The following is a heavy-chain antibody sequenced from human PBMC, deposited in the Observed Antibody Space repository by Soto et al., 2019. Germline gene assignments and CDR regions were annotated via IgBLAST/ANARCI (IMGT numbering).Heavy chain of an antibody. Sequence: SVKVSCKASGGTFSSYAISWVRQAPGQGLEWMGGIIPIFGTANYAQKFQGRVTITADESTSTAYMELSSLRSEDTAVYYCAGGPMTTVGIGNFERHFDYWGQGTLVTVSS. CDR2: IIPIFGTA. CDR3: AGGPMTTVGIGNFERHFDY. D-gene: IGHD4-17*01. CDR1: GGTFSSYA. J-gene: IGHJ4*02. V-gene: IGHV1-69*13.